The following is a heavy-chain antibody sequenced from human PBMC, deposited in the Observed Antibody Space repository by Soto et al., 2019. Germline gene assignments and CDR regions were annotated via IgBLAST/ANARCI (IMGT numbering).Heavy chain of an antibody. D-gene: IGHD3-10*01. CDR3: ARNLSFGEAQ. J-gene: IGHJ4*02. Sequence: GGSLRLSCAASGFTVSSNYMSWVRQAPGKGLEWVSVIYSEGSTFYADSVKGRFTISRDNSKNTLYLQMNSLRAEDTALYYRARNLSFGEAQWGQGTLVTVSS. CDR1: GFTVSSNY. V-gene: IGHV3-66*01. CDR2: IYSEGST.